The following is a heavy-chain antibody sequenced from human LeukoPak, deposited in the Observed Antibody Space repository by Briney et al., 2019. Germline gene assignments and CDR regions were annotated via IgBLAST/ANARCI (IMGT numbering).Heavy chain of an antibody. CDR1: GFTFSSYA. Sequence: GGSLRLSCAASGFTFSSYAMSWVRQAPGKGLEWVSAISGSGGSTYYADSVKGRFTISRDNSKNTLYLQMNSLRVEDTAVYYCARTVIAVPAPDYWGQGTLVTVSS. D-gene: IGHD2/OR15-2a*01. J-gene: IGHJ4*02. CDR3: ARTVIAVPAPDY. CDR2: ISGSGGST. V-gene: IGHV3-23*01.